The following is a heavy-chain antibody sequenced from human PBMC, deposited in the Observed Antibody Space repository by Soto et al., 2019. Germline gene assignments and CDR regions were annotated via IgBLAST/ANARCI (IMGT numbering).Heavy chain of an antibody. D-gene: IGHD2-2*01. V-gene: IGHV5-51*01. Sequence: PGESLKISCKASGFTFSSYSLGWVRHMPGKGLQWMGNIFSSDSSAKYSPSFVGQVTISVDRSINTAYLQWSSLKASDTAIYYCGTWRGSTSFDYWSPGTLVSVGS. CDR1: GFTFSSYS. CDR3: GTWRGSTSFDY. CDR2: IFSSDSSA. J-gene: IGHJ4*02.